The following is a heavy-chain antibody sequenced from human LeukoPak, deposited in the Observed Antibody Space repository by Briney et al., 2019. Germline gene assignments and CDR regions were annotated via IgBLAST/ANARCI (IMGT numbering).Heavy chain of an antibody. CDR1: GFTVSSND. J-gene: IGHJ4*02. CDR3: LRQGVGSPPR. D-gene: IGHD1-26*01. CDR2: IYAGGSASA. Sequence: PGGSLRLSCAASGFTVSSNDMSWVRQAPGKGLEWVSLIYAGGSASAYYADSVKGRFIGSRHDSKNTLDLQMNSLKPDDTAVYYCLRQGVGSPPRWGQGTLVTVSS. V-gene: IGHV3-53*04.